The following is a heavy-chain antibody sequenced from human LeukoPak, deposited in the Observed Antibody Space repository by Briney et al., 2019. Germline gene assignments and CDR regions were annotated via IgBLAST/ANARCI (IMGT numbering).Heavy chain of an antibody. Sequence: GGSLRLXCAASGFTVSNNYMSWVRQAPGKGLEWVSVIYSGDNTYYVESVKDRFTISRDNSKNTLFLQMNRLRAEDTAVYYCAGRRVLDASFDYWGQGTLVTVSS. V-gene: IGHV3-66*02. CDR1: GFTVSNNY. CDR3: AGRRVLDASFDY. D-gene: IGHD3-16*01. CDR2: IYSGDNT. J-gene: IGHJ4*02.